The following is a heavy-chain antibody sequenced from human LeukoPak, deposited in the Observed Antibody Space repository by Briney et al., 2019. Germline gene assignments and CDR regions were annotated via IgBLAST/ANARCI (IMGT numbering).Heavy chain of an antibody. CDR3: ARMTEGGYTYDYFYYYYMDV. Sequence: SETLSLTCAVYGGSFSGYYWSWIRQPPGKGLEWIGEINHSGSTNYNPSLKSRVTISVDTSKNQFSLKLSSVTAADTAVYYCARMTEGGYTYDYFYYYYMDVWGKGTTVTISS. D-gene: IGHD5-18*01. CDR1: GGSFSGYY. V-gene: IGHV4-34*01. J-gene: IGHJ6*03. CDR2: INHSGST.